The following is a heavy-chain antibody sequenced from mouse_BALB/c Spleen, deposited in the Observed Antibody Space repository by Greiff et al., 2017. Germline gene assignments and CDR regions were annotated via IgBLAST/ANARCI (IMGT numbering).Heavy chain of an antibody. V-gene: IGHV2-9*02. Sequence: VKLMESGPGLVAPSQSLSITCTASGFSLTSYGVHWVRQPPGKGLEWLGVIWAGGSTNYNSALMSRMSISKENSKSQVFFKMNSLQTDDTAMYYCARDEFAYWGQGTLVTVSA. CDR3: ARDEFAY. CDR1: GFSLTSYG. J-gene: IGHJ3*01. CDR2: IWAGGST.